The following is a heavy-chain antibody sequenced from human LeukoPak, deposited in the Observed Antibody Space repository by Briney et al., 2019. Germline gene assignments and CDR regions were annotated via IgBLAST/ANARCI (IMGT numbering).Heavy chain of an antibody. CDR1: GDSISSYY. V-gene: IGHV4-59*08. Sequence: PSETLSLTCTGSGDSISSYYWSWIRQPPGKGLEWIGYIYYSGSTDYTPSLKSRVTISVDTSKNQFSQKLNSVTAADTAVYYCARPTTGYWYFDLWGRGTLVTVSS. J-gene: IGHJ2*01. CDR3: ARPTTGYWYFDL. D-gene: IGHD4-11*01. CDR2: IYYSGST.